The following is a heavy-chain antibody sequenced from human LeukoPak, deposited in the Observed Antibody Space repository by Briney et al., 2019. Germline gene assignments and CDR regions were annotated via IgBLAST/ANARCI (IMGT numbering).Heavy chain of an antibody. CDR1: GFTFGAYW. V-gene: IGHV3-7*01. CDR3: ARHIVGEQNFDY. D-gene: IGHD3-16*02. Sequence: GGSLRLSCAASGFTFGAYWMSWFRQAPGKGPEWVTSIKDDGSAQFYVDSLEGRFTISRDNAKNTLYLQMDTMRVEDTAVYYCARHIVGEQNFDYWSQGTLVTVSS. CDR2: IKDDGSAQ. J-gene: IGHJ4*02.